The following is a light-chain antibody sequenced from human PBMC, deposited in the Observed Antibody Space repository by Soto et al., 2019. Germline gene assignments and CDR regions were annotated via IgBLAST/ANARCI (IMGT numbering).Light chain of an antibody. J-gene: IGLJ3*02. V-gene: IGLV2-14*01. CDR1: SSDVGAYYS. CDR3: SSYTSRDTLV. Sequence: QSVLTQPASVSGSPGQSITISCTGTSSDVGAYYSVSWYQQHPGKAPKLMIYEVTNRPSGVSNRFSASKSGNTASLTISGLQAEDEADYYCSSYTSRDTLVFGGGTKLTVL. CDR2: EVT.